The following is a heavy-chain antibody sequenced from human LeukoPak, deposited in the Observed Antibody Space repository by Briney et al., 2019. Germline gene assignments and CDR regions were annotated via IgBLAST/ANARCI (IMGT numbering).Heavy chain of an antibody. Sequence: SETLSLTCTVSGYSISSGYYWGWIRQPPGKGLEWIGSIYHSGSTYYNPSLKSRVTISVDTSKNQFSLKLSSVTAADTAVYYCARAGGSQTSNIVDWGQGTLVTVSS. J-gene: IGHJ4*02. CDR2: IYHSGST. CDR3: ARAGGSQTSNIVD. CDR1: GYSISSGYY. V-gene: IGHV4-38-2*02. D-gene: IGHD1-26*01.